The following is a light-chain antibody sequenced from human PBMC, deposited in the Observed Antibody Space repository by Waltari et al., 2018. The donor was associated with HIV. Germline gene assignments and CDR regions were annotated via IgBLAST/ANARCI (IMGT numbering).Light chain of an antibody. CDR3: QQSHRTPLT. J-gene: IGKJ5*01. CDR2: SAS. V-gene: IGKV1-39*01. CDR1: QDIKKN. Sequence: DIQMTQSPSSVSADVGDRVIITCRASQDIKKNVNWYQQKPGRSPRLLIYSASGLQSGVPSTCSGSGSGLEFNLTIAALEAEDSALFYCQQSHRTPLTFGGGTRLEIK.